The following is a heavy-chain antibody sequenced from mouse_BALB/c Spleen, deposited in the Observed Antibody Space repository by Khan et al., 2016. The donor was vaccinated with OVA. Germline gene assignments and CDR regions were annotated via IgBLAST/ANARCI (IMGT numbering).Heavy chain of an antibody. D-gene: IGHD1-1*02. CDR3: ARRAYYANWYFDV. J-gene: IGHJ1*01. V-gene: IGHV3-2*02. Sequence: QLEESGPGLVKPSQSLSLTCTVTGYSITSDYAWNWIRQFPGNKLEWMGYISYSGSTSYNPSLQSRISITRDTSKNQFILQLNSVTTGDTATYYCARRAYYANWYFDVGGAGTTVTVSS. CDR2: ISYSGST. CDR1: GYSITSDYA.